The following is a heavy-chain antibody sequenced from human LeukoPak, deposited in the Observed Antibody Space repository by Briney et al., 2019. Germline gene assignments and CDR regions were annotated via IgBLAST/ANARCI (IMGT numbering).Heavy chain of an antibody. J-gene: IGHJ4*02. Sequence: GGSLRLSCAASGFTFSSFSMNWVRQAPGKGLEWVSSISSGLSSTYYADSVKGRFTISRDNSKNSLYLQMNSLSAEDTAVYYCARDEALDYWGQGTLVAVSS. CDR1: GFTFSSFS. CDR2: ISSGLSST. CDR3: ARDEALDY. V-gene: IGHV3-21*01.